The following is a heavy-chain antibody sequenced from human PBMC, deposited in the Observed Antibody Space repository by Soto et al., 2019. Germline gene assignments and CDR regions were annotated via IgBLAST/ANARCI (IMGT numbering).Heavy chain of an antibody. D-gene: IGHD2-21*01. CDR1: GGSISSGGYS. CDR2: IYHSGST. Sequence: SETLSLTCAVSGGSISSGGYSWSWIRQPPGKGLEWIGYIYHSGSTYYNPSLKSRVTISVDTSKNQFSLKLYSVTAADTAMYYCARGGEPIDYWGQGTLVTVSS. J-gene: IGHJ4*02. CDR3: ARGGEPIDY. V-gene: IGHV4-30-2*01.